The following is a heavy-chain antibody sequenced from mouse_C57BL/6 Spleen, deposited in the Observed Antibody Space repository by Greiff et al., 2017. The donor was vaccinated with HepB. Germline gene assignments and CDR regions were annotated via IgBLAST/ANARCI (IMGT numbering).Heavy chain of an antibody. D-gene: IGHD2-4*01. CDR1: GFSLTSYG. V-gene: IGHV2-5*01. Sequence: VQLQESGPGLVQPSQSLSITCTVSGFSLTSYGVHWVRQSPGKGLEWLGVIWRGGGTDYNAAFMSRLSITKDNSKSQVFFKMNSLQADDTAIYYCAKKNYDYDVWYFDVWGTGTTVTVSS. CDR3: AKKNYDYDVWYFDV. J-gene: IGHJ1*03. CDR2: IWRGGGT.